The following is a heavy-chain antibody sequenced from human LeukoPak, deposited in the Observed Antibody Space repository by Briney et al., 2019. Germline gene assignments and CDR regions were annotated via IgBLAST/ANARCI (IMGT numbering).Heavy chain of an antibody. D-gene: IGHD5-12*01. CDR2: IYPSGNT. V-gene: IGHV4-38-2*02. CDR1: GYSISSGYY. J-gene: IGHJ5*02. CDR3: ARDLGYSGFDWAP. Sequence: SATLSLTCTVSGYSISSGYYWGWIRQPPGKRLEWVGSIYPSGNTYYNPTLKSRVTISVDTSKNQFSLNLTSVTAADAAVYYCARDLGYSGFDWAPWGQGTLVTVSS.